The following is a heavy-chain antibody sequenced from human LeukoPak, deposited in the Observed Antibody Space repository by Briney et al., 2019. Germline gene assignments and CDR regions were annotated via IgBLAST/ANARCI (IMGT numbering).Heavy chain of an antibody. CDR2: ISYDGSNK. CDR1: GFTFSSYG. CDR3: ASTQIWFVELSWALDY. Sequence: PGRSLRLSCAASGFTFSSYGMHWVRQAPGKGLEWVAVISYDGSNKYYADSVKGRFTISRDNSKNTLYLQMNSLRAEDTDVYYCASTQIWFVELSWALDYWGQGTLVTVSS. D-gene: IGHD3-10*01. J-gene: IGHJ4*02. V-gene: IGHV3-30*03.